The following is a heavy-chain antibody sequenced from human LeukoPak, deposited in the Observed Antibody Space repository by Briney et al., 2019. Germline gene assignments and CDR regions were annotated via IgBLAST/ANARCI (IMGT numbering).Heavy chain of an antibody. J-gene: IGHJ4*02. CDR1: GGSIISSSYF. V-gene: IGHV4-39*07. Sequence: PSETLSLTCTVSGGSIISSSYFWGWIRQPPGEGLEWIGSIYYSGTTYSNPSLNRRLTISIDTSKNQFSLKLSSVTAADTAVYYCARTRGVGAARPKRYFDYWGQGTLVTVSS. D-gene: IGHD6-6*01. CDR2: IYYSGTT. CDR3: ARTRGVGAARPKRYFDY.